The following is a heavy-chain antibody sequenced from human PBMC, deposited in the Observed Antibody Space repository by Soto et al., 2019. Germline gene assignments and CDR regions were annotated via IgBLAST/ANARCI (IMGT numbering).Heavy chain of an antibody. CDR1: GFTFTSSA. Sequence: SVKVSCKASGFTFTSSAVQWVRQARGQRLEWIGWIVVGSGNANYAQKFQDRVTITADESTSTAYMELSSLRSEDTAVYYCARDLEGGCSGGSCYSKYFQHWGQGTLVTVSS. V-gene: IGHV1-58*01. CDR3: ARDLEGGCSGGSCYSKYFQH. CDR2: IVVGSGNA. J-gene: IGHJ1*01. D-gene: IGHD2-15*01.